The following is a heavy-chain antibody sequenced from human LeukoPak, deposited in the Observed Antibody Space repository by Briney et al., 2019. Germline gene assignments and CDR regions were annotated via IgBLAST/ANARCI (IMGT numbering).Heavy chain of an antibody. CDR1: GGTFSSYA. Sequence: ASVKVSCKASGGTFSSYAISWVRQAPGQGLEWMGGIIPIFGTANYAQKFQGRVTITADESTSTAYMELRSLRSDDTAVYYCARDQQWLDPARHDFDYWGQGTLVTVSS. J-gene: IGHJ4*02. CDR3: ARDQQWLDPARHDFDY. V-gene: IGHV1-69*13. D-gene: IGHD6-19*01. CDR2: IIPIFGTA.